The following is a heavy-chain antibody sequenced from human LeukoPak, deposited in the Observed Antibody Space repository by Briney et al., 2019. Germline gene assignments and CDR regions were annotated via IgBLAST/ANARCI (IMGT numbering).Heavy chain of an antibody. V-gene: IGHV4-59*08. CDR2: IYYSGST. CDR3: ARHDSSGWYGGGPYFDY. CDR1: GGSISSYY. D-gene: IGHD6-19*01. J-gene: IGHJ4*02. Sequence: SETLSLTCTASGGSISSYYWSWIRQPPGKGLEWIGYIYYSGSTNYNPSLKSRVTISVDTSKNQFSLKLSSVTAADTAVYYCARHDSSGWYGGGPYFDYWGQGTLVTVSS.